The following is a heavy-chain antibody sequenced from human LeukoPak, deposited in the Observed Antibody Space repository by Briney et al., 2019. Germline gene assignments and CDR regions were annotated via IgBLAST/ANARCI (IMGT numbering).Heavy chain of an antibody. CDR3: ARELLGYCSGGSCPGGFDI. Sequence: GGSQRLSCGASGFTHSHYYMSGLRQAPGKGLEGVYYFSSSGSTIYYADSVKGRFTISRDNAKNSLYLQMNSLRAEDTAVYYCARELLGYCSGGSCPGGFDIWGQGTMVTVSS. J-gene: IGHJ3*02. CDR1: GFTHSHYY. CDR2: FSSSGSTI. D-gene: IGHD2-15*01. V-gene: IGHV3-11*01.